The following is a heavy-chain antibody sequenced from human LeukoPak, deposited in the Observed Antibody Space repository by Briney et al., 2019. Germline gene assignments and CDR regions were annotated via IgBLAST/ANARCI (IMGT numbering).Heavy chain of an antibody. CDR1: GFTFSSYA. Sequence: PGRSLRLSCAASGFTFSSYAMHWVRQAPGKGLEWVAVISYDGNNKYYADSVKGRFTISRDNSKNTLYLQMNSLRAEDTAVYYCAKDWEDYYDSSGQGGLDYWGQGTLVTVSS. D-gene: IGHD3-22*01. CDR3: AKDWEDYYDSSGQGGLDY. CDR2: ISYDGNNK. J-gene: IGHJ4*02. V-gene: IGHV3-30*04.